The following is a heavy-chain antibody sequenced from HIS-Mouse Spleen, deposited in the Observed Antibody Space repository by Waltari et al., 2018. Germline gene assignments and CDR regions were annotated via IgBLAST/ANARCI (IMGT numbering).Heavy chain of an antibody. V-gene: IGHV3-23*01. CDR3: AKDRQWLVRIYFDY. CDR1: GFTLSSYA. CDR2: ISGSGGST. Sequence: EVQLLESGGGLVQPGGSSRLACAASGFTLSSYALSGVRQAPGMGLEWVSAISGSGGSTYYADSVKGRFTISRDNSKNTLYLQMNSLRAEDTAVYYCAKDRQWLVRIYFDYWGQGTLVTVSS. D-gene: IGHD6-19*01. J-gene: IGHJ4*02.